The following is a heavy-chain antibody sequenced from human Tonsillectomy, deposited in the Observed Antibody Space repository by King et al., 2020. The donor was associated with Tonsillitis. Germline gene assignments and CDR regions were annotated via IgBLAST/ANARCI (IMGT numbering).Heavy chain of an antibody. Sequence: MQLVQSGAEVKKPGESLRISCKGSGYSFTSYWISWVRQMPGKGLEWMGRIDPSDSYTNYSPSFQGHVTISADKSISTAYLQWSSLKASDTAMYYCARRMVITGTTEVPYYYGMDVWGQGTTVTVSS. V-gene: IGHV5-10-1*01. CDR2: IDPSDSYT. CDR1: GYSFTSYW. D-gene: IGHD1-7*01. CDR3: ARRMVITGTTEVPYYYGMDV. J-gene: IGHJ6*02.